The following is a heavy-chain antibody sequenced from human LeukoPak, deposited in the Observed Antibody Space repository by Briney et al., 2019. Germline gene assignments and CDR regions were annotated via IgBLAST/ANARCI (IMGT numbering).Heavy chain of an antibody. CDR2: IKSKTDGGTT. V-gene: IGHV3-15*01. CDR1: GLTFSNAW. CDR3: TTSLRFLDGDFDY. J-gene: IGHJ4*02. Sequence: GGSLRLSCAASGLTFSNAWMSWVRQAPGKGLEWVGRIKSKTDGGTTDYAAPVKGRFTISRDDSKNTLNLQMNSLKTEDTAVYYCTTSLRFLDGDFDYWGQGTQVTVSS. D-gene: IGHD3-3*01.